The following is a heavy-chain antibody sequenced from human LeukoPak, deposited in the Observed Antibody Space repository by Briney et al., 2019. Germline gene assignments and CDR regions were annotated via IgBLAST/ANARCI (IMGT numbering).Heavy chain of an antibody. Sequence: ASVKVSSKAAGYTFTSYGINWVRQATGQGREWMGWMNPNSGNTGYAQKFQGRVTMTRNTSISTAYMELSSLRSEGTAVYYCARKRKNSSGWYYFDYGGQGTLVTVFS. CDR2: MNPNSGNT. V-gene: IGHV1-8*01. D-gene: IGHD6-19*01. CDR3: ARKRKNSSGWYYFDY. CDR1: GYTFTSYG. J-gene: IGHJ4*02.